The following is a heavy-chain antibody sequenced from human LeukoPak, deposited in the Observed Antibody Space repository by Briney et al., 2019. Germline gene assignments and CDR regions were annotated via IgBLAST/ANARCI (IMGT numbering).Heavy chain of an antibody. V-gene: IGHV1-2*02. Sequence: ASVKVSCKASGYTFTGYYMHCVRQAPGQGLEWMGWINPNSGGTNYAQKFQGRVTMTRDTSISTAYMELSRLRSDDTAVYYCAILVGSYSSWYFDYWGQGTLVTVSS. CDR2: INPNSGGT. CDR3: AILVGSYSSWYFDY. CDR1: GYTFTGYY. J-gene: IGHJ4*02. D-gene: IGHD1-26*01.